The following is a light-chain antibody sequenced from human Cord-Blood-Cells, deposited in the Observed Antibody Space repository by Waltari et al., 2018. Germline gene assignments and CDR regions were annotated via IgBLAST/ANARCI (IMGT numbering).Light chain of an antibody. CDR3: MQALQTHMYT. CDR2: LGS. CDR1: QSLLHSNGYNY. J-gene: IGKJ2*01. V-gene: IGKV2-28*01. Sequence: DIVMTQSPLSLPVTPGEPASIPCRSSQSLLHSNGYNYLDWYLQKPGQSPQLLIYLGSNRASGVPDRFSGSGSGTDFTLKISRVEAEDVGVYYCMQALQTHMYTFGQGTKLEIK.